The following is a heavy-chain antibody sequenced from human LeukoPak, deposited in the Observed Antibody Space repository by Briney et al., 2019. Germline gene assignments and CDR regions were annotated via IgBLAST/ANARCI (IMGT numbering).Heavy chain of an antibody. V-gene: IGHV3-49*03. D-gene: IGHD3-22*01. CDR1: GFTLGDYA. CDR2: IRSKVYGGTT. J-gene: IGHJ4*02. Sequence: PGRSLRLSCTASGFTLGDYAMSWFRQAPGKGLEWVGFIRSKVYGGTTEYAASVKGRFTISRDDSKSIAYLQMNSLKTEDTAVYYCTVDSSGYHYDQRAALNWGQGTLVTVSS. CDR3: TVDSSGYHYDQRAALN.